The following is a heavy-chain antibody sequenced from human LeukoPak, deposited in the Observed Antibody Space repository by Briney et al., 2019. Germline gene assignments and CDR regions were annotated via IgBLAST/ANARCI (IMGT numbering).Heavy chain of an antibody. CDR2: IYYSGTT. V-gene: IGHV4-30-4*01. CDR3: ARGGLWFGELLYYYYYMDV. D-gene: IGHD3-10*01. CDR1: GGSISSDDYY. Sequence: SQTLSLTCTVSGGSISSDDYYWSWIRQPPGKGLEWIGYIYYSGTTYYNPSLKSRVTISVDTSKNQFSLKLSSVTAADTAVYYCARGGLWFGELLYYYYYMDVWGKGTTVTVSS. J-gene: IGHJ6*03.